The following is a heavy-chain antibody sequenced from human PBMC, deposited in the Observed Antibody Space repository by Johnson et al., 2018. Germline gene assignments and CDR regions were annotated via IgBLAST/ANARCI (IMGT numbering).Heavy chain of an antibody. CDR1: GFTFSSYG. J-gene: IGHJ6*02. Sequence: VQLVQSGGGVVQPGRSLRLSCAASGFTFSSYGMHWVRQAPGKGLEWVSTVSGSGGSTYYADSVKGRFTISRDNYKNTLYLQMNSLGAEDTAVYYCANTPHTYSYYYGMDVWGQGTTVTVSS. CDR2: VSGSGGST. V-gene: IGHV3-23*04. CDR3: ANTPHTYSYYYGMDV. D-gene: IGHD2-2*02.